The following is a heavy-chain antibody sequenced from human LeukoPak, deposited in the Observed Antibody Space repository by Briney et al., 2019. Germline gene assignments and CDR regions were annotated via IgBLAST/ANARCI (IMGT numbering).Heavy chain of an antibody. CDR1: GFTFSSYW. J-gene: IGHJ4*02. V-gene: IGHV3-74*01. Sequence: PGGSLRLSCAASGFTFSSYWVHWVRQAPGKGLVWISRINSDGSSTSYADSVKGRFTVSRDNAKNTLYLQMNSLRAEDTAVYYCARSPRYSSGSLEPWGQGTLVTVSS. CDR3: ARSPRYSSGSLEP. CDR2: INSDGSST. D-gene: IGHD6-19*01.